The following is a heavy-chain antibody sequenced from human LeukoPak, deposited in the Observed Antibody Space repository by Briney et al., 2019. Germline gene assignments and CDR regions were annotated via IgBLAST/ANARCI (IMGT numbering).Heavy chain of an antibody. CDR3: ARESIGYNWFDY. CDR1: GFTVGSRF. Sequence: GGSLRFSCTASGFTVGSRFMSWVRQAPGKGLEWVSAISGSGGSTYYADSVKGRFTISRDNSKNTLYLQMNSLRAEDTAVYYCARESIGYNWFDYWGQGTLVTVSS. V-gene: IGHV3-23*01. D-gene: IGHD1-1*01. CDR2: ISGSGGST. J-gene: IGHJ4*02.